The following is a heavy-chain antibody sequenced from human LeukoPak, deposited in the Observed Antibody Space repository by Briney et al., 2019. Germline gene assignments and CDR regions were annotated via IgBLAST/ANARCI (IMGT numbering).Heavy chain of an antibody. V-gene: IGHV3-9*01. D-gene: IGHD4-17*01. J-gene: IGHJ4*02. Sequence: GRSLGLFCVASGFTFDDYAMHWVRQAPGKGLEWVSGISWNSGTIGYADSVKGRFTISRDNAKNSLYLQMNSLRAEDSALYYCAKGNNYGQSNPHDYWGQGTLVTVSS. CDR3: AKGNNYGQSNPHDY. CDR2: ISWNSGTI. CDR1: GFTFDDYA.